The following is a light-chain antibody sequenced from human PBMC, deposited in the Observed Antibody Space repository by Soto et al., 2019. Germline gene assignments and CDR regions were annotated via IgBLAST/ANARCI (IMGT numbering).Light chain of an antibody. Sequence: EIVMTQSPDTLSVSPGERATLSCRASQSVSNSLAWYQQKPGQAPRLLIYGASTRATGIPDRFSGSGSGTDFTLTISSLQSEDFADYYCQQYTYSPRTFGQGTKVEIK. V-gene: IGKV3-15*01. CDR3: QQYTYSPRT. CDR2: GAS. J-gene: IGKJ1*01. CDR1: QSVSNS.